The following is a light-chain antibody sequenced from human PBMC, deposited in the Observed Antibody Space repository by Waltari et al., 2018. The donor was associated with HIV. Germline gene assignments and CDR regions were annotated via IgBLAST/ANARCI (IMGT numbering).Light chain of an antibody. CDR2: DVS. V-gene: IGLV2-11*01. Sequence: QSALTQPRSVSGSPGQSVTISCTGTNSDVGGYNWLTWYQQPPGKVPKLMVYDVSKRPSGVPDRFSASKSDNTAYLTISGLQADDEGDYYCCSYVGNFTWVFGGGTILTVL. CDR3: CSYVGNFTWV. CDR1: NSDVGGYNW. J-gene: IGLJ3*02.